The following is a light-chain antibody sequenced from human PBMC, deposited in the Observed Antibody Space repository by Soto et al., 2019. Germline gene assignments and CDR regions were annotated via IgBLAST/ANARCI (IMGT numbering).Light chain of an antibody. V-gene: IGKV1-5*03. CDR2: KAS. J-gene: IGKJ1*01. Sequence: DIQMTQSPSTLSASVGDRVTITCRASQTITDWLAWYQQKPGKAPRLLIYKASTLESGVPSRFSGSGSGTEFTLTISSLQPDDFATYYCQHYDTYTWTFGQGTKVDIK. CDR1: QTITDW. CDR3: QHYDTYTWT.